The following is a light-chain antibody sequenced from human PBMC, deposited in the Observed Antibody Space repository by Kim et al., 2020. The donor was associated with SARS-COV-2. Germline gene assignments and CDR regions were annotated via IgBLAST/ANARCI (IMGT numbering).Light chain of an antibody. J-gene: IGKJ4*01. V-gene: IGKV1-12*01. CDR2: GAS. CDR3: QKTDSFPLT. Sequence: DIQMTQSPSSVSASVGQRVTITCRASQDITRWLAWYQQKPGKVPKLLISGASTVQTGIPSRFSGSGSGTDFTLTISSLQPEDFATYFCQKTDSFPLTFGGGTKVDIK. CDR1: QDITRW.